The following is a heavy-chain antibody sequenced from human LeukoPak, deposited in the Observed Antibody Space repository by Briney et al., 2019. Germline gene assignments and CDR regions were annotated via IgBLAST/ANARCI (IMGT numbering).Heavy chain of an antibody. CDR3: AKVAIVVVVAATDWFDP. CDR2: ISGSGGST. V-gene: IGHV3-23*01. D-gene: IGHD2-15*01. Sequence: GGSLRLSCAASGFTFSSYAMSCVRQAPGKGLEWVSAISGSGGSTYYADSVKGRFTISRDNSKNTLYLQMNSLRAEDTAVYYCAKVAIVVVVAATDWFDPWGQGTLVTVSS. CDR1: GFTFSSYA. J-gene: IGHJ5*02.